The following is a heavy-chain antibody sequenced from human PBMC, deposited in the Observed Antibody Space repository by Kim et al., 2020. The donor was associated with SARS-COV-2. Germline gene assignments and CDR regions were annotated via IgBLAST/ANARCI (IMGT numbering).Heavy chain of an antibody. V-gene: IGHV3-30*14. Sequence: GGSLRLSCAASGFTFSSYAMHWARQAPGKGLEWVAVISSDGTNKQYADSVMGRFTISRDNSKNTLYLQMNSLRPEDTGVYYCAIGIIGSLTGIDYWGQGTLVTVSS. D-gene: IGHD1-26*01. CDR3: AIGIIGSLTGIDY. CDR1: GFTFSSYA. CDR2: ISSDGTNK. J-gene: IGHJ4*02.